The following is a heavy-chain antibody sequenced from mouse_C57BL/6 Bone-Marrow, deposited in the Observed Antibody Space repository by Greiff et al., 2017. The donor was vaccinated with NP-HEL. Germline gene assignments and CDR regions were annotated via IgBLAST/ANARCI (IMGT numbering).Heavy chain of an antibody. J-gene: IGHJ1*03. D-gene: IGHD2-3*01. CDR1: GFNIKDDY. CDR2: IDPENGDT. CDR3: TSLYDGYLGWYFDV. Sequence: EVQLQQSGAELVRPGASVKLSCTASGFNIKDDYMHWVKQRPEQGLEWIGWIDPENGDTEYASKFQGKATITADTSSNTAYLQLSSLTSEDTAVYYCTSLYDGYLGWYFDVWGTGTTVTVSS. V-gene: IGHV14-4*01.